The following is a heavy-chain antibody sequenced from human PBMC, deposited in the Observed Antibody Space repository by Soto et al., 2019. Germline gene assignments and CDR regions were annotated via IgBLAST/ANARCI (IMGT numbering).Heavy chain of an antibody. CDR3: ARGSGIVALPGELEDVNYDY. Sequence: QVQLQQWGAGLVKPSETLSLSCAVYGQSFSGHSWAWIRQPPGKGLEWIGEINESGSTYYNPSLKSRVTISTDPSKNPMTLKLSYESAADTAAYFCARGSGIVALPGELEDVNYDYWGQGTLVNVSS. CDR2: INESGST. D-gene: IGHD1-1*01. CDR1: GQSFSGHS. J-gene: IGHJ4*02. V-gene: IGHV4-34*01.